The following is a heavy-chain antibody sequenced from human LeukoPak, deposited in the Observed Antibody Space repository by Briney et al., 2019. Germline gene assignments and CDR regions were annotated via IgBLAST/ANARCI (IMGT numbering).Heavy chain of an antibody. CDR2: ISYDGSSK. CDR1: GFTFNNYA. D-gene: IGHD6-13*01. J-gene: IGHJ4*02. V-gene: IGHV3-30*18. CDR3: AKSGYSSSWLFDS. Sequence: PGRSLRLSCAASGFTFNNYAMHGVREAPGKGRECVAVISYDGSSKSYTGSMKGRFTISRDNSKNTLILQMNSLRPEDTAFYYCAKSGYSSSWLFDSWGQGTLVTVSS.